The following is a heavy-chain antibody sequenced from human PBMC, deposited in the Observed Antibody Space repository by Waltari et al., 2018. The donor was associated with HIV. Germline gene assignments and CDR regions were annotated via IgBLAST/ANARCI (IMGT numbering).Heavy chain of an antibody. J-gene: IGHJ4*02. V-gene: IGHV1-8*01. CDR3: ARTDRGVNGQEFDY. Sequence: QVQLVQSGAEVKKPGASVRVFCKASGYTFSNYDMNWVRQASGQGLEWMGWINTNRGATGYAQKFQGRVSMTRSTSIRTAYMELSSLTSEDTAVYYCARTDRGVNGQEFDYWGQGTLVTVSS. CDR1: GYTFSNYD. D-gene: IGHD3-10*01. CDR2: INTNRGAT.